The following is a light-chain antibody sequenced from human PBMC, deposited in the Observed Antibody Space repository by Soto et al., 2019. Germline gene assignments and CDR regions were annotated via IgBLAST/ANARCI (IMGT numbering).Light chain of an antibody. J-gene: IGKJ1*01. CDR1: QTVHNW. CDR3: QQYNTYSI. V-gene: IGKV1-5*03. CDR2: KAS. Sequence: DIQLTQSPSTLSASIGDRVTITCRTSQTVHNWLAWYQQTPGKAPKLLISKASTLESEVPSRFSGSGSGSEFTLTISSLQPDDVATYYCQQYNTYSIFGQGTKVEIK.